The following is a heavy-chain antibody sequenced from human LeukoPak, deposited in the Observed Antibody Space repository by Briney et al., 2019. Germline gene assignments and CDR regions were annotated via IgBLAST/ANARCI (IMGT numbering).Heavy chain of an antibody. D-gene: IGHD3-9*01. CDR3: AREGDDILTAAFDY. V-gene: IGHV1-2*02. CDR2: INPNSGGT. J-gene: IGHJ4*02. Sequence: GASVKVSCKASGYTFTGYYMHWVRQVPGQGLEWMGWINPNSGGTNYAQKFQGRVTMTRDTSVSTAYMELSRLRSDDTAVYYCAREGDDILTAAFDYWGQGTLVTVSS. CDR1: GYTFTGYY.